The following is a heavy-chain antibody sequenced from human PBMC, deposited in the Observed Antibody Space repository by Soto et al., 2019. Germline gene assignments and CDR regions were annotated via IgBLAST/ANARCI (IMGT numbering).Heavy chain of an antibody. J-gene: IGHJ3*02. Sequence: EVQLVESGGGLVQPGRSLRLSCAASGFTFDDYAMHWVRQAPGKGLGWVSGITWNSGTIGYADSVKGRFTISRDTAQNSGYRQMNSGRTEDTALDNGAKGIYALALDIGGQGTRVPVSS. CDR2: ITWNSGTI. CDR3: AKGIYALALDI. V-gene: IGHV3-9*01. D-gene: IGHD2-2*01. CDR1: GFTFDDYA.